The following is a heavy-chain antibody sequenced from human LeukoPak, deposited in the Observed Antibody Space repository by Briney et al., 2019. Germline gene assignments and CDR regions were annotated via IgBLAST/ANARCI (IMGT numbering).Heavy chain of an antibody. Sequence: ASVKVSCKPSGYTFTGYYMHWVRQAPGQGLEWMGWINPDSGGTNYAQKFQGRVTMTRDTSITTAYMELNRLRSDDTAVYFCARDSGQLVYGDYVCDYWGQGTLVTISS. CDR2: INPDSGGT. J-gene: IGHJ4*02. D-gene: IGHD4-17*01. V-gene: IGHV1-2*02. CDR1: GYTFTGYY. CDR3: ARDSGQLVYGDYVCDY.